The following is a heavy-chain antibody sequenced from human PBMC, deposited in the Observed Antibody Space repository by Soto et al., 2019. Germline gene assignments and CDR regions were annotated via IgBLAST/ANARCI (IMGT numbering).Heavy chain of an antibody. CDR3: ARGRALLGYCSGGSCYTSRVQNYYMDV. D-gene: IGHD2-15*01. CDR2: INHSGST. CDR1: GGSFSGYY. J-gene: IGHJ6*03. Sequence: PSETLSLTCAVYGGSFSGYYWSWIRQPPGKGLEWIGEINHSGSTNYNPSLKSRVTISVDTSKNQFSLKLSSVTAADPAVYYCARGRALLGYCSGGSCYTSRVQNYYMDVWGKGTTVTVSS. V-gene: IGHV4-34*01.